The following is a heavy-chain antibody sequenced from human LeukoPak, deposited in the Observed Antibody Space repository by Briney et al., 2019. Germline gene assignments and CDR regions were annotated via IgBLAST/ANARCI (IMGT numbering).Heavy chain of an antibody. CDR1: GVSINSDAYF. Sequence: PSETLSLTCTVSGVSINSDAYFWSWIRQLPGKGLEWIGYIYHSGNTYYNPSLKSRVIISLDTSKNQFSLKLSSVTAADTAVYYCARGSLVTYYYDSSGPETRGFFVYWGQGTLVTVSS. CDR2: IYHSGNT. D-gene: IGHD3-22*01. V-gene: IGHV4-30-2*01. J-gene: IGHJ4*02. CDR3: ARGSLVTYYYDSSGPETRGFFVY.